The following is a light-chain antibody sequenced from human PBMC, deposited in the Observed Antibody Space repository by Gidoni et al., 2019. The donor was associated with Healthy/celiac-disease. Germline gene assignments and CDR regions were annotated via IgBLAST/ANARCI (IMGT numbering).Light chain of an antibody. CDR3: QQDYSYPRT. J-gene: IGKJ1*01. CDR1: QGISSY. Sequence: AIRLTPSPSSFSAATGDRVTITRRASQGISSYLAWYQQKPGQAPTLLIYAASTVQSGVPSRFSGSGAGTDFTLTISCLQSEDFTTYCCQQDYSYPRTFGQGTKVEIK. CDR2: AAS. V-gene: IGKV1-8*01.